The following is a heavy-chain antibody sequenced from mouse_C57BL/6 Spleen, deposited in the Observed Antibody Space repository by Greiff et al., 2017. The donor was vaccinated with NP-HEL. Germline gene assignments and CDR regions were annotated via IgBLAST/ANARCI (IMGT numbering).Heavy chain of an antibody. V-gene: IGHV2-2*01. CDR2: IWSGGST. CDR3: ARNGGFQGYFDY. CDR1: GFSLTSYG. Sequence: VKLMESGPGLVQPSQSLSITCTVSGFSLTSYGVHWVRQSPGKGLEWLGVIWSGGSTDYNAAFISRLSISKDNSKSQVFFKMNSLQADDTAIYYCARNGGFQGYFDYWGQGTTLTVSS. J-gene: IGHJ2*01.